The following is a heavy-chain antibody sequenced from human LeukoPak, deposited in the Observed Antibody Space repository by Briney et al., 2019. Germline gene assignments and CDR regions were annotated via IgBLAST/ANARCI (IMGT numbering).Heavy chain of an antibody. Sequence: GGSLRLPCAASGFTFSSYAMIWVRQAPGKGLEWVSGISGSDGTTFYADSVKGRFTISRDNSKNTLYLQMNSLRAEDTAVYYCAKKDYSDTSGSDYWGQGTLVTVSS. CDR1: GFTFSSYA. D-gene: IGHD3-22*01. CDR3: AKKDYSDTSGSDY. V-gene: IGHV3-23*01. J-gene: IGHJ4*02. CDR2: ISGSDGTT.